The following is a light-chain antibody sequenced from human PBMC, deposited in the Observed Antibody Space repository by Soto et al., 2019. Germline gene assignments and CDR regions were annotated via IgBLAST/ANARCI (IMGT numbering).Light chain of an antibody. CDR2: DVS. CDR3: QQRRTWPLT. Sequence: EIVLTQSPATLSLSPGERATLSCRASQSINNYLGWYQQKPGQAPRLLISDVSNRATGIPARFSGSGSGTDFSLTISSLEPEDFAVYYCQQRRTWPLTFGGGTKVEIK. CDR1: QSINNY. J-gene: IGKJ4*01. V-gene: IGKV3-11*01.